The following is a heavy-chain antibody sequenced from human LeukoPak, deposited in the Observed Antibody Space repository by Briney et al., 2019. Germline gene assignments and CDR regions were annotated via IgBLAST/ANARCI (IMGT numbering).Heavy chain of an antibody. CDR3: ARWEDTGAFDI. CDR2: MNPNSGNT. J-gene: IGHJ3*02. D-gene: IGHD1-26*01. Sequence: ASVKVSCKASGYTFTSYDINWVRQATGQGLEWMGWMNPNSGNTGYAQKFQGRVTITRNTSISTAYMELSSLRSEDTAVFYCARWEDTGAFDIWGQGPMVTVSS. V-gene: IGHV1-8*03. CDR1: GYTFTSYD.